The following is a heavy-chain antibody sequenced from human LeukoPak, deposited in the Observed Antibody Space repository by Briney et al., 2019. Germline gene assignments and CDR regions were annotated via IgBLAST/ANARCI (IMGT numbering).Heavy chain of an antibody. CDR1: GGSISSSSYY. CDR3: ARHRSGSPVSAFDI. V-gene: IGHV4-39*01. CDR2: IYYSGST. D-gene: IGHD1-26*01. Sequence: ASETLSLTCTVSGGSISSSSYYWGWIRQPPGKGLEWIGSIYYSGSTYYNPSLKSRVTVSVDTSKNQFSLKLSSVTAADTAVYYCARHRSGSPVSAFDIWGQGTMVTVSS. J-gene: IGHJ3*02.